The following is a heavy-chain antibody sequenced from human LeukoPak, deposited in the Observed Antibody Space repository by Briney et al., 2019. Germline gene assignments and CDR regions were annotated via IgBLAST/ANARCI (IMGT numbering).Heavy chain of an antibody. V-gene: IGHV3-53*01. J-gene: IGHJ6*04. CDR1: GFTVTVSY. Sequence: GGSLRLSCAASGFTVTVSYMTGVRQAPGKGLEWVSIIYRGGGTSYANSVRGRFTVSRDNSKNTLYLQMNSLRAEDTAVYYCARGASPDVWGKGTTVTVSS. CDR3: ARGASPDV. CDR2: IYRGGGT. D-gene: IGHD3-16*01.